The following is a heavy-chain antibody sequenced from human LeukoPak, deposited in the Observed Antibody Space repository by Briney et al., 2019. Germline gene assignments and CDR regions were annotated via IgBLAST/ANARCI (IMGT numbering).Heavy chain of an antibody. D-gene: IGHD4-17*01. Sequence: SETLSLTCTVSGGSINSVSYYWVCIRQPPGKGLECIGSIYNSESIYSKPSLRSRVTISLDTSKNQFSLKLSSVTAADTALYYCARGDYGDYAAFDIWGQGTMVTVSS. J-gene: IGHJ3*02. CDR2: IYNSESI. CDR3: ARGDYGDYAAFDI. V-gene: IGHV4-39*07. CDR1: GGSINSVSYY.